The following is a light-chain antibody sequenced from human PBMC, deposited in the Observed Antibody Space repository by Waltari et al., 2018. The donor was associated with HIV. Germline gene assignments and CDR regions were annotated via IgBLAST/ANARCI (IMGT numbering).Light chain of an antibody. CDR1: SSNIGSNG. CDR2: TTH. Sequence: QSVLTQAPSASGTPGLRVTISCSGSSSNIGSNGVTWVQQLTGTAPKLLIYTTHQRPSGFPDRFSGSKSGTSASLSISGLQSDDEADYYCGAWDDNLDAWVFGGGTKLSV. CDR3: GAWDDNLDAWV. V-gene: IGLV1-44*01. J-gene: IGLJ3*02.